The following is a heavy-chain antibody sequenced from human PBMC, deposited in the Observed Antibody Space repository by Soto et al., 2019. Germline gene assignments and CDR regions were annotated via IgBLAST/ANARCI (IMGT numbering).Heavy chain of an antibody. CDR1: GLTFSSNT. J-gene: IGHJ4*02. CDR2: ITGSGGNT. CDR3: AKTSSGY. D-gene: IGHD3-10*01. Sequence: EVQLLESGGGLVQPGGSLRLSCVASGLTFSSNTMSWVRQAPGKGLAWLSSITGSGGNTYYADSVRGRFTISRDNSKNTLYLQMDSLRAEDTALYYCAKTSSGYWGQGTLVTVSS. V-gene: IGHV3-23*01.